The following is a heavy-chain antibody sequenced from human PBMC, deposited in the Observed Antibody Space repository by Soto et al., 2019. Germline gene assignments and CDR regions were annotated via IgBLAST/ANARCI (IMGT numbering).Heavy chain of an antibody. J-gene: IGHJ6*01. CDR1: GASISSGGYY. CDR3: AASCVGCGGFNYYGMDV. CDR2: IYYSGTT. D-gene: IGHD2-21*01. V-gene: IGHV4-31*03. Sequence: QVQLQESGPGLVKPSQILSLTCSVSGASISSGGYYWNWIRQHPGKGLEWIGYIYYSGTTYYNPSLKSRVTISVDTSKNQFSLKLSSVTAADTAVYYCAASCVGCGGFNYYGMDVW.